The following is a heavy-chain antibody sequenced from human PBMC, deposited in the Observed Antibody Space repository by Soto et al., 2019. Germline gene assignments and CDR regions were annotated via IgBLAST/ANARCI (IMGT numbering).Heavy chain of an antibody. CDR1: GFTFSSYA. D-gene: IGHD6-19*01. J-gene: IGHJ5*02. CDR2: ISGSGGST. Sequence: PGGSLRLSCAASGFTFSSYAMSWVRQAPGKGLEWVSAISGSGGSTYYADSVKGRFTISRDNSKNTLYLQMNSLRAEDTAVYYCAKVIGSGWGVNWFDPWGQGTLVTVSS. V-gene: IGHV3-23*01. CDR3: AKVIGSGWGVNWFDP.